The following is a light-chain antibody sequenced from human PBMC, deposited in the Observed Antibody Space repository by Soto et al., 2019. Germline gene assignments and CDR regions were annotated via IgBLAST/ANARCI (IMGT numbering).Light chain of an antibody. CDR3: CSYAGSSTFVV. V-gene: IGLV2-23*03. Sequence: QSALTQPASVSGSPGQSITISCTGTRSDVGSYNLVCWYQQHPGKAPKLMIYEGSKRPSGVSNRFSGSKSGNTASLTISGLQAEDEADYYCCSYAGSSTFVVFGGGTKLTVL. CDR2: EGS. J-gene: IGLJ2*01. CDR1: RSDVGSYNL.